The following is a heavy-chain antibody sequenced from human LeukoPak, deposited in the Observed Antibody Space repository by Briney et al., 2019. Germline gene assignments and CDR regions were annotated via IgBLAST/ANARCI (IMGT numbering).Heavy chain of an antibody. Sequence: PGGSLRLSCAASGFTFSSYGMHWVRQAPGKGLEWVAFIRYDGTNKYYADSVKGRFTISRDNAKNTLYLQMNSLRAEDTAVYYCARVRGNLWFGEFKDAFDIWGQGTMVTVSS. CDR2: IRYDGTNK. CDR3: ARVRGNLWFGEFKDAFDI. CDR1: GFTFSSYG. D-gene: IGHD3-10*01. J-gene: IGHJ3*02. V-gene: IGHV3-30*02.